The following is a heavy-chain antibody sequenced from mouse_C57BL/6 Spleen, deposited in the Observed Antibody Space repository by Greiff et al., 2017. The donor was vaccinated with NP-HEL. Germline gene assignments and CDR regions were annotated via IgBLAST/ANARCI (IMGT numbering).Heavy chain of an antibody. D-gene: IGHD2-12*01. CDR3: AKNKAYDVHYAMDY. CDR2: IWRGGST. CDR1: GFSLTSYG. Sequence: VQLVESGPGLVQPSQSLSITCTVSGFSLTSYGVHWVRQSPGKGLEWLGVIWRGGSTDYNAAFMSRLSITKDNSKSQVFFKMNSLQADDTAIYYCAKNKAYDVHYAMDYWGQGTSVTVSS. J-gene: IGHJ4*01. V-gene: IGHV2-5*01.